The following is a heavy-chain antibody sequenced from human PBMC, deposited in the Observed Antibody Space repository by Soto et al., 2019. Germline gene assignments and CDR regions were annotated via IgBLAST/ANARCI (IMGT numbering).Heavy chain of an antibody. V-gene: IGHV1-18*04. Sequence: ASVKVSCKASGYTFTSYGISWVRQAPGQGLEWMGWISAYNGNTNYAQKLQGRVTMTTDTSTSTAYMELRSLRSGDTAVYYCARAIRVICAFDIWGQGTMVTVSS. CDR3: ARAIRVICAFDI. D-gene: IGHD3-16*02. J-gene: IGHJ3*02. CDR2: ISAYNGNT. CDR1: GYTFTSYG.